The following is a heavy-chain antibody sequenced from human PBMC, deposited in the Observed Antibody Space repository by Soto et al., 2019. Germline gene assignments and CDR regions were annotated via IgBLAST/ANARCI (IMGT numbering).Heavy chain of an antibody. CDR2: INPNSGGT. CDR1: GYTFTGYY. Sequence: XSVKDSCKASGYTFTGYYMHWGRQAPVQGLEWMGWINPNSGGTNYAQKFQGRVTMTRDTSISTAYMELSRLRSDDTAVYYCARDSKLLWFGADLKFYYYYGMDVWGQGTTVTVSS. J-gene: IGHJ6*02. D-gene: IGHD3-10*01. CDR3: ARDSKLLWFGADLKFYYYYGMDV. V-gene: IGHV1-2*02.